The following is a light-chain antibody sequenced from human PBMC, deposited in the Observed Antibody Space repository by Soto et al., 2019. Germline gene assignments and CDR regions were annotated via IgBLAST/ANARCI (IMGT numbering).Light chain of an antibody. J-gene: IGLJ1*01. V-gene: IGLV2-8*01. Sequence: QSALTQPPSASGSPGQSVTISCTGTKNDIGVYDFVSWYQHHPGKAPRLIIYEVVQRPSGVPDRFSGSKSGNTASLTVSGLQAADEDDYCCKSYAGSNTYVFGSGTKLTVL. CDR2: EVV. CDR3: KSYAGSNTYV. CDR1: KNDIGVYDF.